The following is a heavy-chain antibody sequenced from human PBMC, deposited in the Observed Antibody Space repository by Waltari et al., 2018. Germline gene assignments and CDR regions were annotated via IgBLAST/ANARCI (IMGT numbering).Heavy chain of an antibody. CDR1: GYTFTSYG. D-gene: IGHD6-13*01. Sequence: QVQLVQSGAEVKKPGASVKVSCKASGYTFTSYGISWVRQATGQGLEWMGWISAYNGNTNYAQKLQGRVTMTTDTSTSTAYMELRSLRSDDTAVYYCARDRLPGIAAARHDAFDIWGQGTMVTVSS. CDR3: ARDRLPGIAAARHDAFDI. J-gene: IGHJ3*02. CDR2: ISAYNGNT. V-gene: IGHV1-18*01.